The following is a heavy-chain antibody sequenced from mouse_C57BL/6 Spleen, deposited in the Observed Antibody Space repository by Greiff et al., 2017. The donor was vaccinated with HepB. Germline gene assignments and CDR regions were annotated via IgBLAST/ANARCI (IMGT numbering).Heavy chain of an antibody. V-gene: IGHV1-76*01. J-gene: IGHJ2*01. D-gene: IGHD3-2*02. CDR3: ARSTAQSYFDY. CDR2: IYPGSGNT. Sequence: QVHVKQSGAELVRPGASVKLSCKASGYTFTDYYINWVKQRPGQGLEWIARIYPGSGNTYYNEKFKGKATLTAEKSSSTAYMQLSSLTSEDSAVYFCARSTAQSYFDYWGQGTTLTVSS. CDR1: GYTFTDYY.